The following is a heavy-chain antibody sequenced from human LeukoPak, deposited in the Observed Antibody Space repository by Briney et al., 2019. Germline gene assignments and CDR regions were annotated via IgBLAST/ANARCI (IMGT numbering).Heavy chain of an antibody. CDR1: GYTFTSYY. D-gene: IGHD3-10*01. Sequence: ASVKVSCKASGYTFTSYYMHWVRQAPGQGLEWMGIINPSGGSTSYAQKFQGRVTMTRDTSTSTVYMELSSLRSEDAPVYYCARDLEGYGSGSYYNYWGQGTLVTVSS. V-gene: IGHV1-46*01. J-gene: IGHJ4*02. CDR3: ARDLEGYGSGSYYNY. CDR2: INPSGGST.